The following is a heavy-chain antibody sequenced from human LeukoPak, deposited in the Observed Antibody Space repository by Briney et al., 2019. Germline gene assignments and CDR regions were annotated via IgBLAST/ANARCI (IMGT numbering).Heavy chain of an antibody. J-gene: IGHJ4*02. CDR3: ARQSSSWY. V-gene: IGHV3-23*01. D-gene: IGHD6-13*01. CDR1: EFTFSNYA. Sequence: GGSLRLSCAASEFTFSNYAMNWVRQAPGKGLQWVSGISGGGTYYADSVKGRFTISRDNSKNTLYLQMNSLRAEDTAVYYCARQSSSWYWGQGTLVTVSS. CDR2: ISGGGT.